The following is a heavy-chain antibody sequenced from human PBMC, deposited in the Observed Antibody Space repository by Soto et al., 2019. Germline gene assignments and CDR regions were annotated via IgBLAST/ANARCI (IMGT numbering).Heavy chain of an antibody. CDR3: ARDSGPGTIFGVVIDYYYYGMDV. D-gene: IGHD3-3*01. CDR2: ISAYNGNT. Sequence: AASVKVSCKASGYTFTSYGISWVRQAPGQGLEWMGWISAYNGNTNYAQKLQGRVTMTTDTSTSTAYMELRSLRSDDTAVYYCARDSGPGTIFGVVIDYYYYGMDVWGQGTTVTVSS. CDR1: GYTFTSYG. V-gene: IGHV1-18*01. J-gene: IGHJ6*02.